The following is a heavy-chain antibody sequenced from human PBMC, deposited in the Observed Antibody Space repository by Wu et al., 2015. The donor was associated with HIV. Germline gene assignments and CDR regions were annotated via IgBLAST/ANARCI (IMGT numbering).Heavy chain of an antibody. D-gene: IGHD2-21*01. CDR3: ATDRFPPAACGDCFPPFGY. CDR1: GYIFTHYG. J-gene: IGHJ4*02. Sequence: QVQLVQSGAEVKKPGASVKVSCKASGYIFTHYGITWVRQAPGQGLEWMGWISGYNGKTNYAQKFQGRVTMTRDTSTSTAYMELRSLRSDDTAVYYCATDRFPPAACGDCFPPFGYWGQGTLVTVSS. V-gene: IGHV1-18*01. CDR2: ISGYNGKT.